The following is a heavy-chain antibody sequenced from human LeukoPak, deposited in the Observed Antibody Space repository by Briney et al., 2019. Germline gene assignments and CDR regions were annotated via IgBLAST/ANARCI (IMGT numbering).Heavy chain of an antibody. CDR3: ARGPSSSWYFSFYYYYGMDV. CDR1: GFTFSSYW. D-gene: IGHD6-13*01. J-gene: IGHJ6*02. V-gene: IGHV3-74*01. Sequence: GGSLRLSCAASGFTFSSYWMHWVRQAPGKGLVWVSRINSDGSSTSYADSVKGRFTISRDNAKNTLYLQMNSLRAEDTAVYYCARGPSSSWYFSFYYYYGMDVWGQGTTVTVSS. CDR2: INSDGSST.